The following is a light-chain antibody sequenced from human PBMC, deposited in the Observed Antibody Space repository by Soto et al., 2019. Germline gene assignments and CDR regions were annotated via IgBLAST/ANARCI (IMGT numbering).Light chain of an antibody. CDR3: QQYNNLPPGT. CDR2: GAS. Sequence: EIVMTQSPATLSVSPGERATLSCRASQSVSSNLAWYQQKPGQAPRLLIYGASTRATGIPARFSGSGSGTEFTLTISRLQSEDFAVYYCQQYNNLPPGTFGQGTKVEIK. CDR1: QSVSSN. J-gene: IGKJ1*01. V-gene: IGKV3-15*01.